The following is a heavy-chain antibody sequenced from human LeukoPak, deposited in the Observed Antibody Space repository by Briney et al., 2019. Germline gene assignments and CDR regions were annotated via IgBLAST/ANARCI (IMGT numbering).Heavy chain of an antibody. Sequence: GGSLRLSCAASGFTFSSYSMNWVRQAPGKGLEWVSYISSSSSTIYYADSVKGRFTISRDNAKNSLYLQMNSLRAEDTAVYYCARGPGLGDFDYWGQGTLVTVSS. V-gene: IGHV3-48*01. D-gene: IGHD2-21*01. CDR3: ARGPGLGDFDY. CDR1: GFTFSSYS. CDR2: ISSSSSTI. J-gene: IGHJ4*02.